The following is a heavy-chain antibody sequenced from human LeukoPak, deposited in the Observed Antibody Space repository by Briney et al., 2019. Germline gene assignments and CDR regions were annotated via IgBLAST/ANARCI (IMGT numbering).Heavy chain of an antibody. D-gene: IGHD2-15*01. V-gene: IGHV3-30*02. CDR3: AKQMVERPHYYYMDV. J-gene: IGHJ6*03. CDR1: GFIFSSFG. Sequence: PGGSLRLSCAASGFIFSSFGMHWVRQAPGKGLEWVAFIQDDESNKFYADSVKGRFTISRDNSKNTLFLQMNSLRPEDTALYYCAKQMVERPHYYYMDVWCKGTTVTVSS. CDR2: IQDDESNK.